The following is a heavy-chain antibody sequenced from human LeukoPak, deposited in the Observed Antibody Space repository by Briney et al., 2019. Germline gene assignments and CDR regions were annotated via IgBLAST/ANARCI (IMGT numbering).Heavy chain of an antibody. CDR3: ARIRLGDYYDSSGYYY. Sequence: ASVKVSCKASGYTFTGYYMHWVRQAPGQGLEWMGWINPNSGGTNYAQKFQGRVTTTRDTSISTAYMELSRLRSDDTAVYYCARIRLGDYYDSSGYYYWGQGTLVTVSS. J-gene: IGHJ4*02. CDR2: INPNSGGT. V-gene: IGHV1-2*02. CDR1: GYTFTGYY. D-gene: IGHD3-22*01.